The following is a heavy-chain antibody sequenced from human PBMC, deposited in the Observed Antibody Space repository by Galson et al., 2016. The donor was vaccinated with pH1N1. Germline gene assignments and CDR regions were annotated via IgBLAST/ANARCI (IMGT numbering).Heavy chain of an antibody. D-gene: IGHD1-26*01. J-gene: IGHJ3*01. CDR1: GYTFTRYY. V-gene: IGHV1-46*03. Sequence: SVKVSCKASGYTFTRYYMHWVRQAPGQGLEWVGIIYPRDGGAVYAQRLHGRVTLTRDTSTSTVYMELTSLRPDDTAVYYCAAPHSPRYDFDFWGQGTMVTVSS. CDR2: IYPRDGGA. CDR3: AAPHSPRYDFDF.